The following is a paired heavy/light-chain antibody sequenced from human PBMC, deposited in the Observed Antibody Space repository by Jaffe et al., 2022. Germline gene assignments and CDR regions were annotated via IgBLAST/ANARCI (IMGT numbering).Light chain of an antibody. Sequence: QSVLTQPPSASGTPGQRVTISCSGSSSNIGSNYVYWYQQLPGTAPKLLIYRNNQRPSGVPDRFSGSKSGTSASLAISGLRSEDEADYYCAAWDDSLSGLNWVFGGGTKLTVL. J-gene: IGLJ3*02. CDR3: AAWDDSLSGLNWV. V-gene: IGLV1-47*01. CDR1: SSNIGSNY. CDR2: RNN.
Heavy chain of an antibody. V-gene: IGHV3-48*03. CDR2: ISSSGSTI. CDR3: ARAHPTYYYDSSGYYMDIDY. Sequence: EVQLVESGGGLVQPGGSLRLSCAASGFTFSSYEMNWVRQAPGKGLEWVSYISSSGSTIYYADSVKGRFTISRDNAKNSLYLQMNSLRAEDTAVYYCARAHPTYYYDSSGYYMDIDYWGQGTLVTVSS. CDR1: GFTFSSYE. J-gene: IGHJ4*02. D-gene: IGHD3-22*01.